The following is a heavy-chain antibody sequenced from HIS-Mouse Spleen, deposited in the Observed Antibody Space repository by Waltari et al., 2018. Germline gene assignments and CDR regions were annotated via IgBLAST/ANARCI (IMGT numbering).Heavy chain of an antibody. V-gene: IGHV4-39*07. Sequence: QLQLQESGPGLVKPSETLSLTCTVSGGSISSSSYYWGWIRQPPGKGLEWIGRIYYSGGTNYNPYLKSRFTISVDTSKNQLSLKLSSVTAADTAVYYCAREIPYSSSWYDWYFDLWGRGTLVTVSS. CDR2: IYYSGGT. J-gene: IGHJ2*01. CDR3: AREIPYSSSWYDWYFDL. D-gene: IGHD6-13*01. CDR1: GGSISSSSYY.